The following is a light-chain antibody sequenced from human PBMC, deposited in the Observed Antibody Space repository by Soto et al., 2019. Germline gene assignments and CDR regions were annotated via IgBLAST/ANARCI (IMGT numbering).Light chain of an antibody. CDR3: SSYTSSSTRV. Sequence: LTQPASVSGSPGQSITISCTGTSSDVGGYNYVSWYQQHPGKAPKLMIYEVTNRPSGVSNRFSGSKSGNTASLTISGLQAEDEADYYCSSYTSSSTRVFGTGTRSPS. J-gene: IGLJ1*01. CDR1: SSDVGGYNY. V-gene: IGLV2-14*01. CDR2: EVT.